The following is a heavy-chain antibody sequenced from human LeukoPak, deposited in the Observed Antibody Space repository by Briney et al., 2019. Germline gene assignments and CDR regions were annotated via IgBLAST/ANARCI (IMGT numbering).Heavy chain of an antibody. CDR1: GFTFSSYS. CDR2: ISSSSSTI. CDR3: ARDQTRYYYYYGMDV. Sequence: GALRLSCAASGFTFSSYSMNWVRQAPGKGLEWVSYISSSSSTIYYADSVKGRFTISRDNAKNSLYLQMNSLRAEDTAVYYCARDQTRYYYYYGMDVWGQGTTVTVSS. V-gene: IGHV3-48*01. J-gene: IGHJ6*02.